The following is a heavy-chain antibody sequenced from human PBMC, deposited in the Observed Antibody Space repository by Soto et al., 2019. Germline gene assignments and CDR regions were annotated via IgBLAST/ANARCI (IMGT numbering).Heavy chain of an antibody. CDR3: ARADPKGWFDP. CDR1: GGSISSYY. J-gene: IGHJ5*02. CDR2: IYYSGST. Sequence: SETLSLTCTVSGGSISSYYWSWIRQPPGKGLEWIGYIYYSGSTNYNPSLKSRVTISVDTSKNQFSLKLSSVTAADTAVYYCARADPKGWFDPWGQGTLVTVSS. V-gene: IGHV4-59*01.